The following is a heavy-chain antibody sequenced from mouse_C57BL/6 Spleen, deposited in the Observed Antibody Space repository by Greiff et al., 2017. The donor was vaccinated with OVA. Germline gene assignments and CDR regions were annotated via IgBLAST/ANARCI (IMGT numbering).Heavy chain of an antibody. Sequence: EVQLQQSGPELVKPGASVKISCKASGYTFTDYHMNWVKQSHGKSLEWIGDINPNNGGTSYNQKFKGKATLTVDKSSSTAYMELRSLTSEESAVYYCARSRLGYYAMDYWGQGTSVTVSS. V-gene: IGHV1-26*01. CDR2: INPNNGGT. CDR1: GYTFTDYH. J-gene: IGHJ4*01. D-gene: IGHD3-2*02. CDR3: ARSRLGYYAMDY.